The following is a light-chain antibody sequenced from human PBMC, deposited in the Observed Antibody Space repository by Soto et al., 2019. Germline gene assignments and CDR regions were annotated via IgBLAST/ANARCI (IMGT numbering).Light chain of an antibody. Sequence: QSVLTQPSSVSGSPGQSITISCTGTSSDVGSYNLVSWYQQHPGKVPKLMIYEGSERPSGVSNRFSGSTSGNTASLTISGLEPEDADYYYCCSYAGSSIWVFGGGTKLTVL. CDR2: EGS. V-gene: IGLV2-23*01. CDR3: CSYAGSSIWV. J-gene: IGLJ3*02. CDR1: SSDVGSYNL.